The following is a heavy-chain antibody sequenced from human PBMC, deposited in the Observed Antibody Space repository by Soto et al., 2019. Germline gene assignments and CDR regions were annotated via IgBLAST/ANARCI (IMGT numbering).Heavy chain of an antibody. D-gene: IGHD6-13*01. Sequence: ASVKVSCKASGYTFTGYYMHWVRQAPGQGLEWMGWINPNSGGTNYAQKFQGRVTMTRDTSISTAYMELSRLRSDDTAVYYCARAREYSSSWYDYWGQGTLVTVSS. CDR1: GYTFTGYY. J-gene: IGHJ4*02. CDR2: INPNSGGT. CDR3: ARAREYSSSWYDY. V-gene: IGHV1-2*02.